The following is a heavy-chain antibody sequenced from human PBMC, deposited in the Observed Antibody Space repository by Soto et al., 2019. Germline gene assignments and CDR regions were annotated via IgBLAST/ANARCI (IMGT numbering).Heavy chain of an antibody. CDR2: IYWDDDK. D-gene: IGHD1-26*01. Sequence: SGPTLVNPTQTLTLTCTFSGFSLSTSGVGVGWIRQPPGKALEWLALIYWDDDKRYSPSLKSRLTITKDTSKNQVVLTMTNMDPVDTATYYCAHRPIVGATTYYYYYGMDVWGQGTTVTV. CDR1: GFSLSTSGVG. V-gene: IGHV2-5*02. CDR3: AHRPIVGATTYYYYYGMDV. J-gene: IGHJ6*02.